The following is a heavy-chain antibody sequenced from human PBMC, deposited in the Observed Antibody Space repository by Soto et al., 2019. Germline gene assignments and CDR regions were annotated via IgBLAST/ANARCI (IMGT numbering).Heavy chain of an antibody. V-gene: IGHV3-23*01. CDR3: VKGGWLDD. Sequence: EVQLLDSGGGLIQPGGSLRLSCAASGLAFLTYEMKWGRQSPGKGLEWVAFITSSGGPTYYADSVRGRFTISRDNSKNTLYLQMDSLRVEDTARYYCVKGGWLDDWGQGTLVTVSS. CDR1: GLAFLTYE. CDR2: ITSSGGPT. J-gene: IGHJ5*02.